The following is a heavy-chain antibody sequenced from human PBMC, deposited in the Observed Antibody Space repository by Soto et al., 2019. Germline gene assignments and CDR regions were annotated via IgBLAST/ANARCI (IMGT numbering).Heavy chain of an antibody. CDR3: ARDRKYYYDSSGYYPSYYFDY. CDR2: ISSSGSTI. CDR1: GFTFSDYY. Sequence: GGSLRLSCAASGFTFSDYYMSWIRQAPGKGLEWVSYISSSGSTIYYADSVKGRFTISRDNAKNSLYLQMNSLRAEDTAVYYCARDRKYYYDSSGYYPSYYFDYWGQGTLVTVSS. V-gene: IGHV3-11*01. J-gene: IGHJ4*02. D-gene: IGHD3-22*01.